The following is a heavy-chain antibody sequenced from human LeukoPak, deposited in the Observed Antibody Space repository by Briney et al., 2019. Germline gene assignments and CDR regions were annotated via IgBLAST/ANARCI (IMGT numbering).Heavy chain of an antibody. Sequence: GGSLRLSCAASGFTFRRYWMTWLRQAPGKGLEWVANIKEDGSEKYYVDSVKGRFTISRDNSKNSLYLQMSRLRAEDSAIYSCARDRDVYHTGVDYWGQGTLVTVPS. D-gene: IGHD5-24*01. CDR1: GFTFRRYW. CDR3: ARDRDVYHTGVDY. CDR2: IKEDGSEK. V-gene: IGHV3-7*01. J-gene: IGHJ4*02.